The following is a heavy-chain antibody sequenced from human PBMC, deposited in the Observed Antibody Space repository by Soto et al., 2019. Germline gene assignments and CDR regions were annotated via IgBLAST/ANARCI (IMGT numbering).Heavy chain of an antibody. CDR3: ARLVVVSPVANA. CDR1: GGSINTNNYY. Sequence: SETLSLTCTVSGGSINTNNYYWGWVRQPPGKGLEWIGSVFYNGTTYYSPFLKSRVTISLAPSRTQFSLKLESVTAADTAVYFCARLVVVSPVANAWGQGTLVTVSS. CDR2: VFYNGTT. V-gene: IGHV4-39*01. J-gene: IGHJ5*02. D-gene: IGHD2-15*01.